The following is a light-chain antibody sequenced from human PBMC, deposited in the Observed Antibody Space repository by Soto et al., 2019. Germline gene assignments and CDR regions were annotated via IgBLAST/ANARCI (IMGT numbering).Light chain of an antibody. CDR1: NLGSTT. CDR3: QVWDSSSDPSYV. V-gene: IGLV3-21*02. J-gene: IGLJ1*01. Sequence: SYELTQPPSVSVAPGQTARITCGGNNLGSTTVHWYQQKPGQAPVLVVYDDTDRPSGIPERFSGSNSGNTATLTISRVEAGDEADYYCQVWDSSSDPSYVLGTGTKVTVL. CDR2: DDT.